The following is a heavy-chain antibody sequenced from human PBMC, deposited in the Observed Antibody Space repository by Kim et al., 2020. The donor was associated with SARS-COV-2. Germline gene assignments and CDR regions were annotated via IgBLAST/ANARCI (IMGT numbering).Heavy chain of an antibody. Sequence: GGSLRLSCAASGFTFSSYEMNWVRQAPGKGLEGVSYIIGSGTTIYYADSGRGRSTISRENDKNSLYLQRNSLRAEDTAVYYFARGPNYSPFYYWGQSTPV. J-gene: IGHJ4*02. V-gene: IGHV3-48*03. D-gene: IGHD4-4*01. CDR2: IIGSGTTI. CDR3: ARGPNYSPFYY. CDR1: GFTFSSYE.